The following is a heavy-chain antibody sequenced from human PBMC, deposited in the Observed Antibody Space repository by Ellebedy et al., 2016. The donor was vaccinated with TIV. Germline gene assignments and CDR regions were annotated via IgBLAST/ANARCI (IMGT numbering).Heavy chain of an antibody. Sequence: GESLKISXAASGFTFSSYGMHWVRQAPGKGLEWVAVISYDGSNKYYADSVKGRFTISRDNSKNTLYLQMNSLRAEDTAVYYCAKDYIRSGYYSLATYYYYYMDVWGKGTTVTVSS. CDR1: GFTFSSYG. J-gene: IGHJ6*03. D-gene: IGHD3-3*01. CDR2: ISYDGSNK. CDR3: AKDYIRSGYYSLATYYYYYMDV. V-gene: IGHV3-30*18.